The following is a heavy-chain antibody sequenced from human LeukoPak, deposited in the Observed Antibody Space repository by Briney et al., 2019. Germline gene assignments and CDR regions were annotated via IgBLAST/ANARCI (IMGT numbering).Heavy chain of an antibody. V-gene: IGHV3-64D*06. CDR1: GFTFSTYV. CDR3: VRGTGY. Sequence: GGSLRLSCSVSGFTFSTYVMHWVRQAPGKGLEYVSAISSNGDNTYYADSVKGRFTISRDNSKNTLYLQMSSLRADDTAVYYCVRGTGYWGQETLVTVSS. CDR2: ISSNGDNT. J-gene: IGHJ4*02.